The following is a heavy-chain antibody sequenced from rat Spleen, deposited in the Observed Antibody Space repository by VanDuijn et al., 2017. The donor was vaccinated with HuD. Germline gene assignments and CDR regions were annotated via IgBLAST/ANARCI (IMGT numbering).Heavy chain of an antibody. J-gene: IGHJ2*01. V-gene: IGHV5-31*01. Sequence: EVQLVESGGGLVQPGRSLKLSCVASGFTFNNYWMTWIRQAPGKGLEWVASITNAAGKVHYPDSVKGRFTISRDTAQNTLYLQMDSLRSEDTATYYCARHGFLNYGGCPFDYWGQGVMVTVSS. CDR2: ITNAAGKV. D-gene: IGHD1-11*01. CDR1: GFTFNNYW. CDR3: ARHGFLNYGGCPFDY.